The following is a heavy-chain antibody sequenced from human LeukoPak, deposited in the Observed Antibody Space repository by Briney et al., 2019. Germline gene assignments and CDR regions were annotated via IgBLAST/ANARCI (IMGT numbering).Heavy chain of an antibody. V-gene: IGHV3-7*01. CDR2: LNQDADRE. D-gene: IGHD1-14*01. CDR1: GFTFSSYW. J-gene: IGHJ4*02. CDR3: ARATTASARDH. Sequence: GGSLRLSCAASGFTFSSYWMSWVRQAPGKGLEWVASLNQDADREYYVDSVKGRFTISRDNAKNSLYPQMDSLRVEDTAVYYCARATTASARDHWGQGTLVTVSS.